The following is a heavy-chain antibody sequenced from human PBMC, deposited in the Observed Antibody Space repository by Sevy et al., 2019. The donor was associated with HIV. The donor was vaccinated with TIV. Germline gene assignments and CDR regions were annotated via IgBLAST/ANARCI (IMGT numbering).Heavy chain of an antibody. J-gene: IGHJ6*02. Sequence: GGSLRLSCAASGFTFSDYYMSWIRQAPGKGLEWVSYISSSGSTIYYADSVKGRFTISRDNAKNSLYLQMNSLRAEDTAVYYCARDEGRYSSIKGYYGMDVWGQGTTVTVSS. CDR1: GFTFSDYY. CDR3: ARDEGRYSSIKGYYGMDV. CDR2: ISSSGSTI. V-gene: IGHV3-11*01. D-gene: IGHD6-13*01.